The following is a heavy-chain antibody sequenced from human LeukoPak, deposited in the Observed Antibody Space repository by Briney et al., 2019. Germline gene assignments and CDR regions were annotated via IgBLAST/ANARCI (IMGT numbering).Heavy chain of an antibody. CDR1: GFTFSSYA. CDR2: ISGSGGST. Sequence: PGGSLRLSCAASGFTFSSYAMSWVRQAPGKGLEWVSAISGSGGSTYYADSVKGRFTISRDNSKNTLYLQMNSLRAEDTAVYYCARHGGSYRYYFDYWGQGTLVTVSS. V-gene: IGHV3-23*01. CDR3: ARHGGSYRYYFDY. J-gene: IGHJ4*02. D-gene: IGHD1-26*01.